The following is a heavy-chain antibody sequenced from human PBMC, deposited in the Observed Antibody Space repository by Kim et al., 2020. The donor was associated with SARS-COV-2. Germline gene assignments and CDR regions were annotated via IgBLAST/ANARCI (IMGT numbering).Heavy chain of an antibody. CDR2: ISYDGSNK. V-gene: IGHV3-30*04. J-gene: IGHJ4*02. CDR3: ARDLDSSGWDRPFDY. D-gene: IGHD6-19*01. Sequence: GALRLSCAASGFTFSSYAMHWVRQAPGKGLEWVAVISYDGSNKYYADSVKGRFTISRDNSKNTLYLQMNSLRAEDTAVYYCARDLDSSGWDRPFDYWGQ. CDR1: GFTFSSYA.